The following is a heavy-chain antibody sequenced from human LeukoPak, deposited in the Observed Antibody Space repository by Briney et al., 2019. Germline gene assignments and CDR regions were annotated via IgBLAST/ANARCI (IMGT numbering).Heavy chain of an antibody. CDR1: GFTFSTYS. V-gene: IGHV3-21*01. J-gene: IGHJ3*02. D-gene: IGHD4-23*01. Sequence: GGSLRLSCAASGFTFSTYSMNWVRQAPGKGLEWVSSISSSSSYIYYADSLKGRFTISRDNAKNSLYLQMNSLRAEDTAVYYCARVARGNSGAFDIWGQGTMVTASS. CDR3: ARVARGNSGAFDI. CDR2: ISSSSSYI.